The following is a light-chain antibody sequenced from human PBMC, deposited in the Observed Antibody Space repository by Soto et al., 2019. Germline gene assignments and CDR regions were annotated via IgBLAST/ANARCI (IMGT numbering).Light chain of an antibody. J-gene: IGLJ1*01. Sequence: QSVLTQPPSASGSPGQLVTISCTGTSSDVGGYDYVSWYQQHPGKAPKLMIYEVTIRPSGVSDRFSGSKSGNTASLTVSGLQAEDEADYYCSSYTGGNPSYVLGTGTKV. V-gene: IGLV2-8*01. CDR3: SSYTGGNPSYV. CDR1: SSDVGGYDY. CDR2: EVT.